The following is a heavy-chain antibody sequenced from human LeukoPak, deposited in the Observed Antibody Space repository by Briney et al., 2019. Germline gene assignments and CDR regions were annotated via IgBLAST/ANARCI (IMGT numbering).Heavy chain of an antibody. J-gene: IGHJ4*02. CDR2: ISYDGSNK. Sequence: GRSLRLSCAASGFTFSSYVMHWVRQAPGKGLEWVAVISYDGSNKYYADSVKGRFTISRDNAKNSLYLQMSSLRAEDTAVYYCASGSTSLEYFDYWGQGTLVTVSS. CDR3: ASGSTSLEYFDY. CDR1: GFTFSSYV. D-gene: IGHD2-2*01. V-gene: IGHV3-30-3*01.